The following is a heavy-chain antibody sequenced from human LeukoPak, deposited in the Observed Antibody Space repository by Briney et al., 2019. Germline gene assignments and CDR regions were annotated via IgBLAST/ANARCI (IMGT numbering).Heavy chain of an antibody. Sequence: ASVKVSCKASGYTFTSYDINWVRQATGQGLEWMGWMNPNSGNTGYAQKFQGRVTMTRNTSISTAYMELSGLRSEDTAVYYCARGSGYYGSGRVRYYYYMDVWGKGTTVTISS. D-gene: IGHD3-10*01. CDR2: MNPNSGNT. CDR3: ARGSGYYGSGRVRYYYYMDV. CDR1: GYTFTSYD. V-gene: IGHV1-8*01. J-gene: IGHJ6*03.